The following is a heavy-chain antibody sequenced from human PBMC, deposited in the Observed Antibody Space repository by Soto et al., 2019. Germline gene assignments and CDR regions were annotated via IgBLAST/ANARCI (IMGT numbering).Heavy chain of an antibody. CDR2: ISYDGSNK. CDR1: GFTFSSNA. D-gene: IGHD3-10*01. J-gene: IGHJ4*02. CDR3: AKAGYGSGNYYSDY. V-gene: IGHV3-30*18. Sequence: PGGSLRLSCAASGFTFSSNAMHWVRQAPGKGLEWVAVISYDGSNKYYVDSVKGRFTISRDNSKNTLYLQMNSLRAEDTAVYYCAKAGYGSGNYYSDYWGQGTLVTVSS.